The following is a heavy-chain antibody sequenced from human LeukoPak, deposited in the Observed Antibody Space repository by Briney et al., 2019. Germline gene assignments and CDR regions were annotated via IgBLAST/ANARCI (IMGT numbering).Heavy chain of an antibody. V-gene: IGHV5-51*01. CDR1: GYSFTSYW. D-gene: IGHD2-15*01. CDR2: IYPGDSDT. Sequence: GESLKISCKGSGYSFTSYWIGWVRQMPGKGLEWMGIIYPGDSDTRYSPSFQGQVTISADKSISTAYLQWSSLKASDTAMYYCARQIGYCSGGTGLTCAYWGQGTLVTVSS. CDR3: ARQIGYCSGGTGLTCAY. J-gene: IGHJ4*02.